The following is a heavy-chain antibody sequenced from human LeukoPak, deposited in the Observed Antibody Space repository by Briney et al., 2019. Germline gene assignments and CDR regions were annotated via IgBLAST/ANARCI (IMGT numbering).Heavy chain of an antibody. CDR3: AGEGSSSWSDWFDP. J-gene: IGHJ5*02. V-gene: IGHV1-2*02. D-gene: IGHD6-13*01. Sequence: GASVKVSCKASGYTFTGYYMHWVRQAPGQGLEWMGWINPNSGGTNHAQKFQGRVTMTRDTSISTAYMELSRLRSDDTAVYYCAGEGSSSWSDWFDPWGQGTLVTVSS. CDR1: GYTFTGYY. CDR2: INPNSGGT.